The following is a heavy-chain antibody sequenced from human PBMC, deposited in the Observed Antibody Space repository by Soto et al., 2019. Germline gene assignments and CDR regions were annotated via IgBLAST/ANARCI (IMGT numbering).Heavy chain of an antibody. Sequence: SETLSLTCTVSGGSISSGDYYWSWIRQPPGKGLEWIGYIYYSGSTYYNPSLKSRVTISVDTSKNQFSLKLSSVTAADTAVYYCARRYCGGDCYFRAPEKYYFDYWGQGTLVTVSS. CDR3: ARRYCGGDCYFRAPEKYYFDY. D-gene: IGHD2-21*02. V-gene: IGHV4-30-4*01. CDR2: IYYSGST. J-gene: IGHJ4*02. CDR1: GGSISSGDYY.